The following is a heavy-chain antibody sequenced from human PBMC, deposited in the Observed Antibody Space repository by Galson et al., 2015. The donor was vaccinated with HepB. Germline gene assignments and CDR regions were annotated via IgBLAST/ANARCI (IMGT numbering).Heavy chain of an antibody. D-gene: IGHD6-6*01. CDR1: GGSFSGYY. J-gene: IGHJ4*02. CDR2: INHSGST. CDR3: ARPRIGGSSSRFYFDY. V-gene: IGHV4-34*01. Sequence: ETLSLTCAVYGGSFSGYYWSWIRQPPGKGLEWIGEINHSGSTNYNPSLKSRVTISVDTSKNQFSLKLSSVTAADTAVYYCARPRIGGSSSRFYFDYWGQGTLVTVSS.